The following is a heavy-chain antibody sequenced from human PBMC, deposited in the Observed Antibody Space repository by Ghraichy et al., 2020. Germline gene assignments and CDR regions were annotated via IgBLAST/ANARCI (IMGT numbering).Heavy chain of an antibody. D-gene: IGHD3-3*01. CDR3: ARDLGYMFWGGSYFDY. CDR1: GGSISSYY. CDR2: IYYSGST. Sequence: SETLSLTCTVSGGSISSYYWSWIRQPPGKGLEWIGYIYYSGSTNYNPSLKSRVTISVDTSKNQFSLKLSSVTAADTAVYYCARDLGYMFWGGSYFDYWGQGTLVTVSS. V-gene: IGHV4-59*01. J-gene: IGHJ4*02.